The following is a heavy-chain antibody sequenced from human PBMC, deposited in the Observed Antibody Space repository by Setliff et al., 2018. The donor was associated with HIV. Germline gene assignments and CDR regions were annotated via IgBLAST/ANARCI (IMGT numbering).Heavy chain of an antibody. D-gene: IGHD3-22*01. CDR2: IYPGDSDT. J-gene: IGHJ5*02. V-gene: IGHV5-51*01. CDR1: GYSFTSYW. CDR3: ARLADTSAYYSNVWYADH. Sequence: GESLKISCKGSGYSFTSYWIGWVRQMPGEGLEWMGIIYPGDSDTRYSPSFQGQVTISADKSISTAYLEWSSLKASDTAIYYCARLADTSAYYSNVWYADHWGQGTLVTVSS.